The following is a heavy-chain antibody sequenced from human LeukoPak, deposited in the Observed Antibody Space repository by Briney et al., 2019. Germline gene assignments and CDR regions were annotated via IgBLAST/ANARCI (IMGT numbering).Heavy chain of an antibody. V-gene: IGHV3-48*04. CDR2: ISSSSSTI. D-gene: IGHD2-2*01. CDR1: GFTFSSYS. CDR3: ARDRTIVVVPAAHPGIYYYYYMDV. J-gene: IGHJ6*03. Sequence: GGSLRLSCAASGFTFSSYSMNWVRQAPGKGLEWVSYISSSSSTIYYADSVKGRFTISRDNAKNSLYLQMNSLRAEDTAVYYCARDRTIVVVPAAHPGIYYYYYMDVWGKGTTVTVSS.